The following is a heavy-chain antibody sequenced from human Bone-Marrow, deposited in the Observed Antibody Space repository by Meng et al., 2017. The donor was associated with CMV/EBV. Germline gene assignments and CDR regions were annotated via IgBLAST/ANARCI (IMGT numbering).Heavy chain of an antibody. J-gene: IGHJ6*01. V-gene: IGHV3-74*01. CDR2: INSDGSST. CDR3: ARDHSYGYYDFWSGYSGMAV. Sequence: GGSLRLSCAASGFTFSSYWMHWVRQAPGKGLVWVSRINSDGSSTSYADSVKGRLTISRDNAKKTLYLQMNSLRAEDTAVYYCARDHSYGYYDFWSGYSGMAVWGPGHTV. D-gene: IGHD3-3*01. CDR1: GFTFSSYW.